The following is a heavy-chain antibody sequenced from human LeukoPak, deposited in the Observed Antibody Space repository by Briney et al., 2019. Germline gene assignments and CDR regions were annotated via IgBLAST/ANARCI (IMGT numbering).Heavy chain of an antibody. V-gene: IGHV3-7*01. CDR1: GFTFSTYW. Sequence: GGSLRLSCEASGFTFSTYWMTWVRQAPGKGLEWEANIKEDGREKNYVDSVKGRFTISRDNARNSLYLQMNSPRVEDTGVYYCARGVTGIRLWGRGTLVTVSS. CDR3: ARGVTGIRL. D-gene: IGHD2-21*02. CDR2: IKEDGREK. J-gene: IGHJ4*02.